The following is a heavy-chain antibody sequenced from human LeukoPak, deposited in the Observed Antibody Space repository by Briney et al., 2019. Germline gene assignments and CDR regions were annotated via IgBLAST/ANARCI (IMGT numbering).Heavy chain of an antibody. Sequence: GGSLRLSCAASGFTFSSYWMSWVRQAPGKGLEWVANIRQDGSEKYYVDSVKGRFTISRDNAKSSLFLQMNSLRAEDTAVYYCARSTSMALHFDCWGQGALVTVSS. J-gene: IGHJ4*02. CDR1: GFTFSSYW. CDR2: IRQDGSEK. CDR3: ARSTSMALHFDC. V-gene: IGHV3-7*02. D-gene: IGHD4/OR15-4a*01.